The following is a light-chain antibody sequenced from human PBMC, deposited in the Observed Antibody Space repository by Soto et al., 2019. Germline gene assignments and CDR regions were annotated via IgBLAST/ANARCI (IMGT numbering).Light chain of an antibody. Sequence: QSALTQPASVSGSPGQSITIYCTGTSSDVGGYNYVSWYQHHPGKAPKLMIFDVSNRPSGVSNRFSGSKSGNTASLTISGLKAEDEADYYYSSYTASSTYVFGTGTKLTVL. CDR2: DVS. CDR3: SSYTASSTYV. V-gene: IGLV2-14*03. J-gene: IGLJ1*01. CDR1: SSDVGGYNY.